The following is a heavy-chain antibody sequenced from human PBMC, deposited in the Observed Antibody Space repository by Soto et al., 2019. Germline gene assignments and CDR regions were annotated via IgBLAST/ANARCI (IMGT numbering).Heavy chain of an antibody. V-gene: IGHV3-15*01. Sequence: GGSLRLSCAASGFTFSNAWMSWVRQAPGKGLEWVGRIKSKTDGGTTDYAAPVKGRFTISRDDSKNTLYLQMNSLKTEDTAVYYCTTDRLVVPHYYYYYYMDVWGKGTTVTVSS. CDR1: GFTFSNAW. D-gene: IGHD2-15*01. CDR2: IKSKTDGGTT. CDR3: TTDRLVVPHYYYYYYMDV. J-gene: IGHJ6*03.